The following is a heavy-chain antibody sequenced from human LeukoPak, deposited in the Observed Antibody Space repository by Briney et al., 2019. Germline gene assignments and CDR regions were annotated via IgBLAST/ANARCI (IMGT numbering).Heavy chain of an antibody. V-gene: IGHV4-34*01. CDR1: GGSFSGYY. CDR3: ARGGVGATVNWFDP. D-gene: IGHD1-26*01. CDR2: INHSGST. J-gene: IGHJ5*02. Sequence: ASETLSLTCAVYGGSFSGYYWSWIRQPPGKGLEWIGEINHSGSTNYNPSLKSRVTISVDTSKNQFSLKLSSVTAADTAVYYCARGGVGATVNWFDPWGQGTLVTVSS.